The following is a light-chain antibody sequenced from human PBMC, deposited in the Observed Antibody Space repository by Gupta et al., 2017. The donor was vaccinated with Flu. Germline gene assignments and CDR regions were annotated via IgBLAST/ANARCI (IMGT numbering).Light chain of an antibody. V-gene: IGKV3-20*01. CDR1: QSVSSSH. J-gene: IGKJ2*01. CDR2: GAS. CDR3: QQYDNSPPNT. Sequence: EIVLTQSPGTLSLSPGERATLSCRASQSVSSSHLAWYQQKPGQAPRLLIYGASSRATGIPDRFSGSGSGTDFTLTIRGLESEDSAVYYCQQYDNSPPNTFGQGTKLEIK.